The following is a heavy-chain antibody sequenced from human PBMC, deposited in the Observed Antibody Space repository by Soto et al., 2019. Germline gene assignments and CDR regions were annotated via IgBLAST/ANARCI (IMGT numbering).Heavy chain of an antibody. Sequence: GASVKVSCKASGYTFASYYIHWVRQAPGQGLEWMGMSNPSGGNTKYAQKFQGRVTMTRDTSTSTVYMELSSLRSEDTAVYFCARDGVSSGADYWGQGTPVTVSS. V-gene: IGHV1-46*03. J-gene: IGHJ4*02. CDR2: SNPSGGNT. CDR1: GYTFASYY. D-gene: IGHD6-19*01. CDR3: ARDGVSSGADY.